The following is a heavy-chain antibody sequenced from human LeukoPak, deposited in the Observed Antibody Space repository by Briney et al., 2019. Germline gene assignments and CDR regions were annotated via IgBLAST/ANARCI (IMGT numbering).Heavy chain of an antibody. CDR3: ARARGLWFGELPY. CDR2: IYSGGST. D-gene: IGHD3-10*01. V-gene: IGHV3-66*01. Sequence: GGSLRLSCAASGFTASSNYMSWVRQAPGKGLEWVSVIYSGGSTYYADSVKGRFTISRDNSKNTLYLQMNSLRAEDTAVYYCARARGLWFGELPYWGQGTLVTVSS. CDR1: GFTASSNY. J-gene: IGHJ4*02.